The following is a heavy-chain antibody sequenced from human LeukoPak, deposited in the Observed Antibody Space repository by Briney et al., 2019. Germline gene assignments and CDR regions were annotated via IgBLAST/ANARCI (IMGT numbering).Heavy chain of an antibody. V-gene: IGHV3-53*01. J-gene: IGHJ3*02. CDR3: AKQSTDSSGWRDAFDI. CDR1: GFTVSSNY. CDR2: IYSGGST. D-gene: IGHD6-19*01. Sequence: GGSLRLSCAASGFTVSSNYMSWVRQAPGKGLEWVSVIYSGGSTYYADSVKGRFTISRDNSKNTLYLQMNSLRAEDTAVYYCAKQSTDSSGWRDAFDIWGQGTMVTVSS.